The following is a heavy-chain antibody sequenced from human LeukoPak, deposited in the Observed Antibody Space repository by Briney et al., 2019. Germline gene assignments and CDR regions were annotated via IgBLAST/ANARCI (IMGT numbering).Heavy chain of an antibody. CDR1: GYTFTSYD. D-gene: IGHD6-19*01. CDR2: MNPNSGNT. CDR3: ARESSGWYSLGSDY. Sequence: GASVKVSCKASGYTFTSYDINWVRQATGQGLEWMGWMNPNSGNTGYAQKFQGRVTMTEDTSTDTAYMELSSLRSEDTAVYYCARESSGWYSLGSDYWGQGTLVTVSS. J-gene: IGHJ4*02. V-gene: IGHV1-8*01.